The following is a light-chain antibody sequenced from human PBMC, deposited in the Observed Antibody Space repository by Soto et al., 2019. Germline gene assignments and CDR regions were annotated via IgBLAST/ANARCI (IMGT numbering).Light chain of an antibody. CDR2: RAT. V-gene: IGKV1-12*01. CDR3: QQANGFPLP. J-gene: IGKJ4*01. Sequence: DIQMTQSPSFVSASVGDRVTITCRASQHINDWLAWYQQKPGSAPDLLISRATSLQSGVTSRSSGSGSATDCTLPVSSLQPEDFAPYYCQQANGFPLPFGGGTRIEI. CDR1: QHINDW.